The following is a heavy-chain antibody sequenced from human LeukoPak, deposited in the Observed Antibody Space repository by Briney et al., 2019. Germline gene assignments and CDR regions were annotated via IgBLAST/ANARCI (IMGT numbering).Heavy chain of an antibody. CDR1: GFTFSSYA. CDR3: AKDKELGKDAFDI. J-gene: IGHJ3*02. Sequence: SGGSLRLSCAASGFTFSSYAMHWVRQAPGKGLEWVAFIRYDGSNKYYADSVKGRFTISRDNSKNTLYLQMNSLRAEDTAVYYCAKDKELGKDAFDIWGQGTMVTVSS. V-gene: IGHV3-30*02. D-gene: IGHD7-27*01. CDR2: IRYDGSNK.